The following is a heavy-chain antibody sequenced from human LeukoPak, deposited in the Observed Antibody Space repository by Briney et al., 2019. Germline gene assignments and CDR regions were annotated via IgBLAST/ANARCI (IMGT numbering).Heavy chain of an antibody. CDR3: ASDYYDSSGYYPRAFQVEYFQH. V-gene: IGHV3-48*03. CDR2: ISSSGSTI. Sequence: GGSLRLSCAASGFTFSSYEMNWVRQAPGKGLEWVSYISSSGSTIYYADSVKGRFTISRDNAKNSLYLQMNSLRAEDTAVYYCASDYYDSSGYYPRAFQVEYFQHWGQGTLVTVSS. J-gene: IGHJ1*01. D-gene: IGHD3-22*01. CDR1: GFTFSSYE.